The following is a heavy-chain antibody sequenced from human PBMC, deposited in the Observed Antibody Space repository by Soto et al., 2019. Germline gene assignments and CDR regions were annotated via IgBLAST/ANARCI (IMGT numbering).Heavy chain of an antibody. J-gene: IGHJ4*02. CDR1: GFTFSSYG. V-gene: IGHV3-30*18. CDR3: AKHPDPFDY. CDR2: ISYDGSNK. Sequence: GGSLRLSCAASGFTFSSYGMHWVRQAPGKGLEWVAVISYDGSNKYYADSVKGRFTISRDNSKNTLYLQMNSLRAEDTAVYYCAKHPDPFDYWGQGTLVTVSS.